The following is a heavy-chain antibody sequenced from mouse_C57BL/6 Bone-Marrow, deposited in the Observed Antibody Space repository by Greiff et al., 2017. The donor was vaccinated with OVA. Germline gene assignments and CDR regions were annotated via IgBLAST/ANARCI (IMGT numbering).Heavy chain of an antibody. J-gene: IGHJ2*01. CDR1: GFTFSSYG. V-gene: IGHV5-6*01. CDR2: ISSGGSYT. D-gene: IGHD1-1*01. Sequence: DVHLVESGGDLVKPGGSLKLSCAASGFTFSSYGMSWVRQTPDKRLEWVATISSGGSYTYYPDSVKGRFTISRDNAKNTLYLQMSSLKSEDTAMYYCAKGIHYYGSSPYFDYWGQGTTLTVSS. CDR3: AKGIHYYGSSPYFDY.